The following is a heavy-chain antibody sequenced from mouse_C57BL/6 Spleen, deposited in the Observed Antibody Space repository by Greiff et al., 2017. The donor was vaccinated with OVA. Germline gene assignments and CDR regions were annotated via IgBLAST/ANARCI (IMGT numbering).Heavy chain of an antibody. D-gene: IGHD3-3*01. CDR1: GYSITSDY. V-gene: IGHV3-8*01. Sequence: EVHLVESGPGLAKPSQTLSLTCSVTGYSITSDYWNWIREFPGTKLEYMGYISYSGSTYYNPSLKSRISITRDTSKNQYYLQLNSVTTEDTATYYCARSGTDWYFDVWGTGTTVTVSS. CDR2: ISYSGST. J-gene: IGHJ1*03. CDR3: ARSGTDWYFDV.